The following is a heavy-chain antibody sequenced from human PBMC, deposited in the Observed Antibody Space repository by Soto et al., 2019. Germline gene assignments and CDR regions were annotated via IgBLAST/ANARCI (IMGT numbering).Heavy chain of an antibody. CDR2: ISGSVGST. V-gene: IGHV3-23*01. CDR3: AKDCGGSSCFSDY. J-gene: IGHJ4*02. D-gene: IGHD2-15*01. CDR1: GFTFSNYA. Sequence: EVQLLESGGGLVQPGGSLRLSCAASGFTFSNYAMSWVRQAPGKGLEWVSAISGSVGSTYYADPVRGRFTISRDNSKNSLYLQMNSLRAEDTAVYYCAKDCGGSSCFSDYWGQGTLVTVSS.